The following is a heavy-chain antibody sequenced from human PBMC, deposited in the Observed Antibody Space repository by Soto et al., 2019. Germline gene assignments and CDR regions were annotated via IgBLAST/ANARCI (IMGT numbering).Heavy chain of an antibody. Sequence: ASVKVSCKASGYTFTSYGISWVRQAPGQGLEWMGWISAYNGNTKYAQKLQGRVTMTTDTSTSTAYMELRSLRSDDTAVYYCARAPRIQLWYDFAYWGQGTLVTVSS. D-gene: IGHD5-18*01. CDR2: ISAYNGNT. V-gene: IGHV1-18*01. CDR3: ARAPRIQLWYDFAY. J-gene: IGHJ4*02. CDR1: GYTFTSYG.